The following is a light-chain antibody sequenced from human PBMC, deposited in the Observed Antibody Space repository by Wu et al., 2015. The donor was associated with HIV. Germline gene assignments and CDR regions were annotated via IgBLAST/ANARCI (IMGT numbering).Light chain of an antibody. Sequence: AIQLTQSPSSLSASVGDRVTITCRASQGLSSALAWYQQKPGKPPKLLIYDVSTLDSGVPSRFSGSESGTDFTLTISSLQPEDFATYYCQQTNSLPLTFGGGTKVEIK. CDR2: DVS. CDR1: QGLSSA. J-gene: IGKJ4*01. CDR3: QQTNSLPLT. V-gene: IGKV1-13*02.